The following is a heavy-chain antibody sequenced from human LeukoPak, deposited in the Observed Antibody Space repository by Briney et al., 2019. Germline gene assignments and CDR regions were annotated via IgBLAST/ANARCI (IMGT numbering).Heavy chain of an antibody. J-gene: IGHJ4*02. CDR2: ISGAGDGT. CDR1: GFTFSSYA. D-gene: IGHD3-22*01. V-gene: IGHV3-23*01. CDR3: AKDLGTDSGGYGYFGH. Sequence: GGSLRLSCAASGFTFSSYAMSWVRQAPGKGLGWVSTISGAGDGTYYAESLKGRLTISRDNSKNTLYLEMNSLRAEDTAIYYCAKDLGTDSGGYGYFGHWGQGTLVTVSS.